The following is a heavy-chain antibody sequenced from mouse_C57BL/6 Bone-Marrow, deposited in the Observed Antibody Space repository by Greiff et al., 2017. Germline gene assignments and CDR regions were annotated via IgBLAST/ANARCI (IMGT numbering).Heavy chain of an antibody. V-gene: IGHV5-15*01. CDR2: ISNLAYSI. J-gene: IGHJ4*01. CDR1: GFTFSDYG. Sequence: EVHLVESGGGLVQPGGSLKLSCAASGFTFSDYGMAWVRQAPRKGPAWVAFISNLAYSIYYADTVTGRFTISRENAKNTLYLEMSSLRSEDTAMYYCARNPYYYAMDYWGQGTSVTVSS. CDR3: ARNPYYYAMDY.